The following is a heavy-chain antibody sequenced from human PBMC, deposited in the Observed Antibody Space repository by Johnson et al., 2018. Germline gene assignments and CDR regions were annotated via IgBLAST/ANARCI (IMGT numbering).Heavy chain of an antibody. D-gene: IGHD4-17*01. CDR2: ISYDGSNK. CDR1: GFTFSSYG. CDR3: ARSQSAYYGDYVGAEDFQH. V-gene: IGHV3-30*03. Sequence: QVQLVESGGGVVQPGRSLRLSCAASGFTFSSYGMHWVRQAPGKGLAWVAVISYDGSNKYYADSVKGRFTISRDNSKNTRYLQMTSLRAEDTAVYSCARSQSAYYGDYVGAEDFQHWGQGTLVTVSS. J-gene: IGHJ1*01.